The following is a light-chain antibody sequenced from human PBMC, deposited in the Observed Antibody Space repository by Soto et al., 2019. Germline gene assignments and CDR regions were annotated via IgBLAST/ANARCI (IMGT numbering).Light chain of an antibody. J-gene: IGKJ2*01. V-gene: IGKV3-15*01. CDR1: QSINSE. Sequence: EIGMTQSPETLSLSPGERDALSCMAIQSINSELAWYQQKPGQPPRLLIYGASTRATGVPARFTVSESGSEFTLTISGLQSEDFAVYYCQQGHNWPLTFGQGTRLEI. CDR2: GAS. CDR3: QQGHNWPLT.